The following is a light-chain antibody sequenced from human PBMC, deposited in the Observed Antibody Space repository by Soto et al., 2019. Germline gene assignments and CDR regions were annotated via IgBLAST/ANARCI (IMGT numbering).Light chain of an antibody. V-gene: IGKV3-11*01. CDR1: QSVTSN. CDR2: DVS. CDR3: QQRSDWPLT. Sequence: EIVLTQSPATLSLSPGERATLSCRASQSVTSNLAWYQQKPAQAPRLLIYDVSNRASGIPARFSGSGSETDFTLPISSLEPEDFAVYYCQQRSDWPLTFGQGTRLEIK. J-gene: IGKJ5*01.